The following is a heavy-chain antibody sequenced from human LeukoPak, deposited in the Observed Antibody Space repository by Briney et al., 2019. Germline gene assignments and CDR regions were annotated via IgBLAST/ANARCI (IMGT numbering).Heavy chain of an antibody. CDR3: AKTYYYDSSGLGCLDY. J-gene: IGHJ4*02. CDR2: ISGSGGST. V-gene: IGHV3-23*01. Sequence: GGSLRLSCAASGFTFSSYAMSWVRQAPGKGLEWVSAISGSGGSTYYADSVKGRFTISRDNSKNTLYLQMNSLRAEDTAVYYCAKTYYYDSSGLGCLDYWGQGTLVTVSS. CDR1: GFTFSSYA. D-gene: IGHD3-22*01.